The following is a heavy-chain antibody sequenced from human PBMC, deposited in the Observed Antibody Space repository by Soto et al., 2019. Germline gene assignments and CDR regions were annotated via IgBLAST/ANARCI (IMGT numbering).Heavy chain of an antibody. CDR1: GFTFSNYA. Sequence: PGGSLRLSCVGSGFTFSNYAMTWVRQAPGKGLGWVSGITGGGVNIYYAEPVKGRFTISRGNFRNTLYLEANSLRAEDTAVYYCAKRRVRAGGDYYYYYGMDVWGQGTTVTV. D-gene: IGHD6-13*01. J-gene: IGHJ6*02. CDR2: ITGGGVNI. V-gene: IGHV3-23*01. CDR3: AKRRVRAGGDYYYYYGMDV.